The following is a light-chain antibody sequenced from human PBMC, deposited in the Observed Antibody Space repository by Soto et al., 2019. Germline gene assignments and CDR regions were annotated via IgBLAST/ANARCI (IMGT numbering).Light chain of an antibody. V-gene: IGKV3-15*01. CDR1: QSVFNN. Sequence: EILMTQCPASLSMSPGERATLSCRASQSVFNNLAWYQHKPGQAPRLLIYGASTRATGIPARFSGSGSGTEFTLTISSLQSADFAIYYCQQYYNGPRTFAQGTKVPIK. J-gene: IGKJ1*01. CDR2: GAS. CDR3: QQYYNGPRT.